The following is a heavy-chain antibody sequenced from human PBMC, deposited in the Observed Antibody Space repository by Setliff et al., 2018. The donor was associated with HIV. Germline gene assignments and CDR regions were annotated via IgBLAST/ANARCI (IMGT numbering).Heavy chain of an antibody. D-gene: IGHD6-13*01. J-gene: IGHJ1*01. Sequence: ASVKVSCKASGYTFTGHYLHWVRQAPGQGLEWLGWVNPNSGDTGYAHKFQGRVTMTRNTSISTAYMELSSLRSEDTAVYYCARRISSWYPAYFQLWGLGTLVTVSS. CDR1: GYTFTGHY. V-gene: IGHV1-8*02. CDR3: ARRISSWYPAYFQL. CDR2: VNPNSGDT.